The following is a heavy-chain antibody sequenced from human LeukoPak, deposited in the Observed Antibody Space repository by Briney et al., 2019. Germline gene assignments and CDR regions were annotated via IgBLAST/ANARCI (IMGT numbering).Heavy chain of an antibody. CDR2: INHSGST. V-gene: IGHV4-34*01. CDR1: GGSFSGYY. D-gene: IGHD3-16*02. J-gene: IGHJ5*02. Sequence: SETLSLTCAVYGGSFSGYYWSWIRQPPGKGLEWIGEINHSGSTNYNPSLKSRVTISVDTSKNQFSLKLSSVTAADTAVYYCAGFTFGGVIVTNWFDPWGQGTLVTVSS. CDR3: AGFTFGGVIVTNWFDP.